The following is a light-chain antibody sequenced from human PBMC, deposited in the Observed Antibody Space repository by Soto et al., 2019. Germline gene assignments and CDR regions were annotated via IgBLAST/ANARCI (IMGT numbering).Light chain of an antibody. CDR1: QSINTW. CDR3: KKNHIYSRP. J-gene: IGKJ1*01. CDR2: DGS. Sequence: DIQMTQSPSTVSASVGDRITITCRASQSINTWLAWYRQRPGEAPQLLIYDGSTLAMGVPSRFSGSGSGTDFPLPTSSLQPDFFAIFYCKKNHIYSRPSGQGTRGE. V-gene: IGKV1-5*01.